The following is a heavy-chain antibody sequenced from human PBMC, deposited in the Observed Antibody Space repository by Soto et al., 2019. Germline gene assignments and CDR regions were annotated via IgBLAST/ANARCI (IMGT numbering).Heavy chain of an antibody. CDR2: ISYSGST. Sequence: QVQLQEWGPGLVKPSQTLSLTCSISGASISSDDYYWSWFRQPPGKGLEWIGYISYSGSTYYNPSLKSRSTISGDTSKTQFSLILSSVTAADTAVFYCAREVNNYYGMDVWGQGTTVTVSS. J-gene: IGHJ6*02. CDR3: AREVNNYYGMDV. CDR1: GASISSDDYY. V-gene: IGHV4-30-4*01.